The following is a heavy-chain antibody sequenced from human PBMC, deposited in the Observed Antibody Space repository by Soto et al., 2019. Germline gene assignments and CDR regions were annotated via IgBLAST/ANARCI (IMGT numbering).Heavy chain of an antibody. CDR2: ISSSGTTR. J-gene: IGHJ4*02. CDR1: GFTFSSYT. Sequence: GGSLRLSCAASGFTFSSYTMNWVRQAPGKGLEWVSFISSSGTTRHYADSVKGRFTISRDNAKNSLYLQMNSLRDEDTALYYCVTRFDYWGQGALVTVSS. CDR3: VTRFDY. V-gene: IGHV3-48*02.